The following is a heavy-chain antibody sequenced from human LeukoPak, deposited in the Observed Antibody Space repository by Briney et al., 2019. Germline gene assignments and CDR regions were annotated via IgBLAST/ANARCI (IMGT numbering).Heavy chain of an antibody. J-gene: IGHJ4*02. CDR2: IYTSGST. Sequence: SETLSLTCTVSGVSISSYYWSWIRQPAGKGLEWIGRIYTSGSTNYNPSLKSRVTMSVDTSKNQFSLKLSSVTAADTAVYYCARAPYYYDSSGSWSYFDYWGQGTLVTVSS. CDR3: ARAPYYYDSSGSWSYFDY. CDR1: GVSISSYY. D-gene: IGHD3-22*01. V-gene: IGHV4-4*07.